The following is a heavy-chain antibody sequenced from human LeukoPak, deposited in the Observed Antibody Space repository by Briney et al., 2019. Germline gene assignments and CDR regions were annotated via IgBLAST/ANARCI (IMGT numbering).Heavy chain of an antibody. V-gene: IGHV4-39*01. CDR2: IYYSGST. D-gene: IGHD2-15*01. CDR3: ARHGGSVVVVPFDY. CDR1: GGSISSRNYC. Sequence: PSETLSLTCTVSGGSISSRNYCWGWIRQPPGKGLEWIGSIYYSGSTSYNPSLKSRDTISVDTSKNQFSLKLNSVTAADTAVYYCARHGGSVVVVPFDYWGQGTLVTVSS. J-gene: IGHJ4*02.